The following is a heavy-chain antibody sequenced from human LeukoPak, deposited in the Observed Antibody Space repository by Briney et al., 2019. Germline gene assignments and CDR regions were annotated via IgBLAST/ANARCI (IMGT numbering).Heavy chain of an antibody. CDR3: AKGGMTTVTTLDY. J-gene: IGHJ4*02. D-gene: IGHD4-11*01. CDR2: ISWNSGSI. V-gene: IGHV3-9*01. CDR1: GFTFDDYA. Sequence: PGRSLRLSCAASGFTFDDYAMHWVRQAPGKGLEWVSGISWNSGSIGYADSVKGRFTISRDNAKNSLYLQMNSLRGEDTALYYCAKGGMTTVTTLDYWGQGTLVTVSS.